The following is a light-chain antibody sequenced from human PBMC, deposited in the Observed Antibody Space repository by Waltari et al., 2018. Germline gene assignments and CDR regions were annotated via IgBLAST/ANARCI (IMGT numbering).Light chain of an antibody. V-gene: IGLV2-23*02. CDR2: EVS. J-gene: IGLJ1*01. CDR1: SSDVGSNNF. Sequence: QSALTQPASVSGSPGQSITLSCTGTSSDVGSNNFFSWYQQHPGKAPKLMIYEVSKRPSGVYNRFSGSKSGNTASLTISGLQAEDEADYYCCSHAGSNTYVFGAGTKVTVL. CDR3: CSHAGSNTYV.